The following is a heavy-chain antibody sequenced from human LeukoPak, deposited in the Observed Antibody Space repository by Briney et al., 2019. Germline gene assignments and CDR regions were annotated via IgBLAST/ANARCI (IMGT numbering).Heavy chain of an antibody. Sequence: GGSLRLSCAASGFTFSSHGMHWVRQAPGNELEWVAVIWYDGSHKYYADSVKGRFTISKDNSKNMLYLQMSSLRAEDTAVYYCASHSGNYPRGYFDYWGQRTLVIVSA. CDR1: GFTFSSHG. CDR3: ASHSGNYPRGYFDY. CDR2: IWYDGSHK. J-gene: IGHJ4*02. V-gene: IGHV3-33*01. D-gene: IGHD1-26*01.